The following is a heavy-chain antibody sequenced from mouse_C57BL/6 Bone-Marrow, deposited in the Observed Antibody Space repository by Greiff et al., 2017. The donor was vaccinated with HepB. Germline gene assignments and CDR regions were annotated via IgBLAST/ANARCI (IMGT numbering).Heavy chain of an antibody. Sequence: QVQLQQSGPELVKPGASVKISCKASGYAFSSSWMNWVKQRPGKGLEWIGRIYPGDGDTNYNGKFKGKATLTADKSSSTAYMQLSSLTSEDSAVYFCGRAAQIAYWGQGTLVTVS. CDR2: IYPGDGDT. V-gene: IGHV1-82*01. CDR1: GYAFSSSW. J-gene: IGHJ3*01. D-gene: IGHD3-2*02. CDR3: GRAAQIAY.